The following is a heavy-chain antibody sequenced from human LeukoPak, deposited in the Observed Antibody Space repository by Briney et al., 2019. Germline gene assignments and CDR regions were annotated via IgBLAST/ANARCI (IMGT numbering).Heavy chain of an antibody. CDR1: GFTFSSYG. CDR3: AKDLPTPYFDS. Sequence: GGSLRLSCATSGFTFSSYGMSWVRQAPGKGLEWVSAISGSGNTTYYADSVKGRFTISRDNSKNTLYVQMHSLRAEDTAVYYCAKDLPTPYFDSWGQGTLVTVSS. D-gene: IGHD2-15*01. CDR2: ISGSGNTT. V-gene: IGHV3-23*01. J-gene: IGHJ4*02.